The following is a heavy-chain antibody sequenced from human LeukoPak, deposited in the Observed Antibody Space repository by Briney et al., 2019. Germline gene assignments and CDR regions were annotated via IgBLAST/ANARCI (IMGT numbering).Heavy chain of an antibody. Sequence: GGSLRLSCAASGFTFSTYSMNWVRQAPGKGLEWISYISSSSSTIYYADSVKGRFIISRDNAKNSLYLQMNSLRAEDTAVYYCASSDYILFDYWGQGTLVTVSS. CDR1: GFTFSTYS. D-gene: IGHD4-11*01. V-gene: IGHV3-48*01. CDR2: ISSSSSTI. CDR3: ASSDYILFDY. J-gene: IGHJ4*02.